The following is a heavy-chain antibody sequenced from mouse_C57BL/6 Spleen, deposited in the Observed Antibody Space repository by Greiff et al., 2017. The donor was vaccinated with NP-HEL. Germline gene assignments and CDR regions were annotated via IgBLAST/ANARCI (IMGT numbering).Heavy chain of an antibody. D-gene: IGHD1-1*01. J-gene: IGHJ1*03. V-gene: IGHV3-6*01. CDR3: ARDPITTGVEGYFDV. Sequence: DVQLQESGPGLVKPSQSLSLTCSVTGYSITSGYYWNWIRQFPGNKLEWMSYISYDGSNNYNPSLKNRISITRDTSKNQFFLKLNSVTTEDTATYYCARDPITTGVEGYFDVWGTGTTVTVSS. CDR2: ISYDGSN. CDR1: GYSITSGYY.